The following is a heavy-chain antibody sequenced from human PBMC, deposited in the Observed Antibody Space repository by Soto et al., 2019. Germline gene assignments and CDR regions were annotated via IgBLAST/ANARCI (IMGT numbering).Heavy chain of an antibody. Sequence: EVQLLESGGGLVQPGGSLRLSCAASGFTFSSYAMSWVRQAPGKGLEWVSAISGSGGSTYYADSVKGRFTISRDNSKNTLYLQMNSLRAEDTAVYYCAKSQLWFGELLFGGFDYWGQGTLVTVSS. CDR2: ISGSGGST. CDR1: GFTFSSYA. V-gene: IGHV3-23*01. D-gene: IGHD3-10*01. J-gene: IGHJ4*02. CDR3: AKSQLWFGELLFGGFDY.